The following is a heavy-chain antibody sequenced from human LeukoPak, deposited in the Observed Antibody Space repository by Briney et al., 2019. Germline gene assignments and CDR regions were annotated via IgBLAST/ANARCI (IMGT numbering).Heavy chain of an antibody. CDR3: TRERRESYYAFEY. CDR1: GFTVSDYH. V-gene: IGHV3-11*01. D-gene: IGHD1-26*01. CDR2: ITSSGRST. J-gene: IGHJ4*02. Sequence: GGSLRLSCAASGFTVSDYHMSWVRQAPGRGLEWISYITSSGRSTNHADSVKGRFTISRDNAKNSVVLQMSSLTVEDTAVYYCTRERRESYYAFEYWGQGALVTVSS.